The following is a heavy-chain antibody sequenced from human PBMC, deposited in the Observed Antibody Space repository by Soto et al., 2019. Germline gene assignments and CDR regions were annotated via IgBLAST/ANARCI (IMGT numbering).Heavy chain of an antibody. CDR2: MYYSGST. Sequence: QVQLRESGPGLVKPSQTLSLTCTVSGGSINSGGYYWNWIRQHPGKGLEWIGYMYYSGSTYYNPFLRSRVIISAGTSKNHFSLKLSSVAAADTAVSFCARGYRQSGYSSSWVFDYWGQGTLVNVSS. V-gene: IGHV4-31*03. CDR3: ARGYRQSGYSSSWVFDY. D-gene: IGHD6-13*01. J-gene: IGHJ4*02. CDR1: GGSINSGGYY.